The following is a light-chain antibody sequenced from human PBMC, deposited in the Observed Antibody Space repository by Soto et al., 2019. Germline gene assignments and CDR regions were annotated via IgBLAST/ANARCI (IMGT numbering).Light chain of an antibody. V-gene: IGLV2-14*03. CDR1: SSDVGGYDH. Sequence: QSALTQPASVSRSPGQSITISCTGTSSDVGGYDHVSWYQQHPGKAPKLIIYDVTVRPSGISPRFSGSKSDNTASLAVSGLQPEDEADYYCRSYTNKDTLLFGGGTKLTVL. J-gene: IGLJ3*02. CDR2: DVT. CDR3: RSYTNKDTLL.